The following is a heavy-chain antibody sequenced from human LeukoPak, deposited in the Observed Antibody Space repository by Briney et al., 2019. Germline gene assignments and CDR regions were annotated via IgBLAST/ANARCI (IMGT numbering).Heavy chain of an antibody. CDR3: ARVPRYYYGSGPPHGRIDP. CDR2: INPNSGGT. Sequence: ASVKVSCKASGYTFTGYYMHWVRQAPGQGLEWMGWINPNSGGTNYAQKFQGRVTMTRDTSISTAYMELSRLRSDDTAVYYCARVPRYYYGSGPPHGRIDPWGQGTLVTVSS. J-gene: IGHJ5*02. CDR1: GYTFTGYY. D-gene: IGHD3-10*01. V-gene: IGHV1-2*02.